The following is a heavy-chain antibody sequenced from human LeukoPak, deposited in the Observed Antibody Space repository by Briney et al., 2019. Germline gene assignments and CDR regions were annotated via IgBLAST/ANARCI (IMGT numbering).Heavy chain of an antibody. V-gene: IGHV3-30*02. J-gene: IGHJ5*02. CDR2: IRYDGSNK. CDR1: GFTFSSYG. CDR3: AKDRSVFNWFDP. Sequence: PGGSLRLPCAASGFTFSSYGMHWVRQAPGKGLEWVAFIRYDGSNKYYADSVKGRFTISRDNSKNTLYLQMNSLRAEDTAVYYCAKDRSVFNWFDPWGQGTLVTVSS.